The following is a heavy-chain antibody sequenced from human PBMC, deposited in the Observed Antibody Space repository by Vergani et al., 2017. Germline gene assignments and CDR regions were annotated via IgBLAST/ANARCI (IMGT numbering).Heavy chain of an antibody. D-gene: IGHD3-10*01. CDR3: ARSITMVRGYGMDV. V-gene: IGHV3-33*01. CDR1: GFTFSSYG. J-gene: IGHJ6*02. Sequence: QVQLVESGGGVVQPGRSLRLSCAASGFTFSSYGMHWVRQAPGKGLEWVAVIWYDGSNKYYADSVKGRFTISRDYSKNTLYLQMNSLRAEDTAVYYCARSITMVRGYGMDVWGQGTTVTVSS. CDR2: IWYDGSNK.